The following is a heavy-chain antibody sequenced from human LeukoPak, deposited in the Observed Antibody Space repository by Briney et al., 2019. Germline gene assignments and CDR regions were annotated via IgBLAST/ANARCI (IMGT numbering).Heavy chain of an antibody. CDR3: ARVWFGYFFQ. Sequence: GGSLRLSCAASGFTFSSYGMHWVRQAPGKGLEWVAFIQYDGGNKYYADSVKGRFTVSKDASNNTVFLQMNSLRVEDTAVYFCARVWFGYFFQWGQGALVTVSS. CDR1: GFTFSSYG. V-gene: IGHV3-30*02. CDR2: IQYDGGNK. D-gene: IGHD3-10*01. J-gene: IGHJ4*02.